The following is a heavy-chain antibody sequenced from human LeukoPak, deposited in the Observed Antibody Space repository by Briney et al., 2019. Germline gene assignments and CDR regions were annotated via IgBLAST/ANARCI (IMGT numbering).Heavy chain of an antibody. D-gene: IGHD2-2*01. CDR2: TYYRSKWYN. V-gene: IGHV6-1*01. CDR1: GDGVSSNSAA. Sequence: SQTLSLTFAISGDGVSSNSAAWNWIRQSPSRGLEWLGRTYYRSKWYNDYAVSVKSRITINPDTSKNQFSLKLSSVTAADTAVYYCARGRDIVVVPAAPPDYWGQGTLVTVSS. J-gene: IGHJ4*02. CDR3: ARGRDIVVVPAAPPDY.